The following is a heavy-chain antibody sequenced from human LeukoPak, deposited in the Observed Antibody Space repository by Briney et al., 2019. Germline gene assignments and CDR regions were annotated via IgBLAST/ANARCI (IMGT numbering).Heavy chain of an antibody. V-gene: IGHV3-23*01. D-gene: IGHD5-12*01. J-gene: IGHJ4*02. CDR2: ISGSGGSI. CDR1: GFTFSSYG. Sequence: GGSLRLSCAASGFTFSSYGMSWVRQAPGKGLEWVSVISGSGGSIYYADSVKGRFTISRDNSKNTLYLQMNSLRAEDTAVYYCARVTRGGYDGYFDYWGQGTLVTVSS. CDR3: ARVTRGGYDGYFDY.